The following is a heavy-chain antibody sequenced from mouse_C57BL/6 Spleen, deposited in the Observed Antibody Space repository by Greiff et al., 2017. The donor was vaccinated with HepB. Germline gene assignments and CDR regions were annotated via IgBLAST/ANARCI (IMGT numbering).Heavy chain of an antibody. CDR1: GFTFTDYY. D-gene: IGHD2-1*01. V-gene: IGHV7-3*01. J-gene: IGHJ2*01. Sequence: EVQLQESGGGLVQPGGSLSLSCAASGFTFTDYYMSWVRQPPGKALEWLGFIRNKANGYTTEYSASVKGRFTISRDNSQSILYLQMNALRAEDSATYYCARWNGNFLDYWGQGTTLTVSS. CDR3: ARWNGNFLDY. CDR2: IRNKANGYTT.